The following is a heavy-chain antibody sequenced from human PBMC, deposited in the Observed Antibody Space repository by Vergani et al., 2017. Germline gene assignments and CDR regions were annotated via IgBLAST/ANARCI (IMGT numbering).Heavy chain of an antibody. J-gene: IGHJ5*02. CDR3: ARGMYSSSLGDFSWFDP. Sequence: QVQLVESGGGVVQPGRSLRLSCAASGFTFSSYGMHWVRQAPGKGLEWVAVIWYDGSNKYYADSVKGRFTISRDNSKNTLYLQMNSLRAEDTAVYYCARGMYSSSLGDFSWFDPWGQGTLVTVSS. CDR1: GFTFSSYG. V-gene: IGHV3-33*01. CDR2: IWYDGSNK. D-gene: IGHD6-6*01.